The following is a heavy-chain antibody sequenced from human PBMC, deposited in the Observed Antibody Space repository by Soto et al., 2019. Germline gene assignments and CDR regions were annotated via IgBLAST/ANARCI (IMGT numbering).Heavy chain of an antibody. Sequence: QVQLVQSGAEVKKPGASVKVSCKVSGYTLTELSMHWVRQAPGKGLEWMGGFDPEDGETIYAQKFQGRVTMTEDTSTDTAYMELSSLRSEDTAVYYCATAIPYYDSSGSDEYFQHWGQGTLVTVSS. CDR3: ATAIPYYDSSGSDEYFQH. CDR1: GYTLTELS. J-gene: IGHJ1*01. V-gene: IGHV1-24*01. D-gene: IGHD3-22*01. CDR2: FDPEDGET.